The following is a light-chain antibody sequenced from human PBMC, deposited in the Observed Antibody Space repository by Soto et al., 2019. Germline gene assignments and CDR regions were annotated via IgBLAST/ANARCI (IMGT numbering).Light chain of an antibody. CDR1: NIGSKS. J-gene: IGLJ2*01. CDR2: DDS. CDR3: QVWDSSSDHLVV. Sequence: SYELTQPPSVSVAPGQTARITCGENNIGSKSVHWYQQKPGQAPVLVVYDDSDRPSGIPDRFSGSNSGNTATLTVSRVEAGDEADYFCQVWDSSSDHLVVFGGGTKLTVL. V-gene: IGLV3-21*02.